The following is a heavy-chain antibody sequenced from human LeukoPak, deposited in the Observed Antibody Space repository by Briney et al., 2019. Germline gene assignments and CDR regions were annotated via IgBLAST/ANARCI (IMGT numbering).Heavy chain of an antibody. J-gene: IGHJ4*02. D-gene: IGHD6-13*01. V-gene: IGHV3-30-3*01. CDR2: ISYDGSNK. Sequence: GGSLRLSCAASGFTFSSYAMPWVRQAPGKGLEWVAVISYDGSNKYYADSVKGRFTISRDNSKNTLYLQMNSLRAEDTAVYYCARDKTKSGSSWLDYWGQGTLVTVSS. CDR1: GFTFSSYA. CDR3: ARDKTKSGSSWLDY.